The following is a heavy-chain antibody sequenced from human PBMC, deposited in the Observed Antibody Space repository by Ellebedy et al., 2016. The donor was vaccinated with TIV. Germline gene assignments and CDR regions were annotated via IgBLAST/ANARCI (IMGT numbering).Heavy chain of an antibody. CDR1: GGSIDSYY. CDR2: IYYSGSS. V-gene: IGHV4-59*01. Sequence: SETLSLTCAVSGGSIDSYYWSWIRQTPGKGLEWLGYIYYSGSSKYNPSLKSRVTISVDTSKNQFSLKLTSVTPADTAVYYCARDLQQPDYYYAMDVWGQGTTVTVSS. CDR3: ARDLQQPDYYYAMDV. D-gene: IGHD6-13*01. J-gene: IGHJ6*02.